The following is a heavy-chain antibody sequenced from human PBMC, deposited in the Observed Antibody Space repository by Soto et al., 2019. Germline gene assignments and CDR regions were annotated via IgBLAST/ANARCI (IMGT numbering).Heavy chain of an antibody. J-gene: IGHJ6*03. D-gene: IGHD6-13*01. V-gene: IGHV3-11*01. CDR1: GFTFSDYY. CDR2: ISSSGSTI. CDR3: ARDEKDWSSSWPQSYYYYYMDV. Sequence: GGSLRLSCAASGFTFSDYYMSWIRQAPGKGLEWVSYISSSGSTIYYADSVKGRFTISRDNAKNSLYLQMNSLRAEDTAVYYCARDEKDWSSSWPQSYYYYYMDVWGKGTTVTVSS.